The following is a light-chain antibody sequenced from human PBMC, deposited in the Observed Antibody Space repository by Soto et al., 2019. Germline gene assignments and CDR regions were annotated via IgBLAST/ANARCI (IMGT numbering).Light chain of an antibody. V-gene: IGLV2-14*01. CDR3: SSYTNRSTLVG. CDR2: EVS. CDR1: SSDVGGYNF. Sequence: QSALTQPASVSGSPGQSITFSCTGTSSDVGGYNFVSWYQHHPGKAPKLIIYEVSNRPSGVSNRFSASKSGNTASLTISGLQAEDEADYYCSSYTNRSTLVGFGGGTKLTVL. J-gene: IGLJ2*01.